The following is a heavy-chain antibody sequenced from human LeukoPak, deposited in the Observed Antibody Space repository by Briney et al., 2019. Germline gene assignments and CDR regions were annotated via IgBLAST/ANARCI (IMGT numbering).Heavy chain of an antibody. D-gene: IGHD5-12*01. V-gene: IGHV4-30-4*01. Sequence: KSSETLSLTCTVPGGSISSGDYYWSWIRQPPGKGLEWIGYIYYSGSTYYNPSLKSRVTISVDTSKNQFSLKLSSVTAADTAVYYCARYSGYDDGYDYWGQGTLVTVSS. CDR3: ARYSGYDDGYDY. CDR1: GGSISSGDYY. CDR2: IYYSGST. J-gene: IGHJ4*02.